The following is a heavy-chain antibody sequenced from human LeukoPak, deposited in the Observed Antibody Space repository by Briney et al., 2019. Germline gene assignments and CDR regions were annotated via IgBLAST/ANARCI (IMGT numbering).Heavy chain of an antibody. V-gene: IGHV3-23*01. CDR1: GFTFSSYA. Sequence: PGGSLRLSCAASGFTFSSYAMSWVRQAPGKGLEWVSALSDNGGHTYYADSVKGRFTISRDNSKNTLFLRVNSPRAEDTAVYYCARLDTVTPYYFDYWGQGTLVTVSS. D-gene: IGHD4-11*01. J-gene: IGHJ4*02. CDR2: LSDNGGHT. CDR3: ARLDTVTPYYFDY.